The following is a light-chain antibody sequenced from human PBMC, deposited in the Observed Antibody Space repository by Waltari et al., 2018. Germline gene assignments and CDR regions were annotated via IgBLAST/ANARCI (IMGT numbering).Light chain of an antibody. V-gene: IGKV1-39*01. J-gene: IGKJ2*01. CDR1: QSIRNY. Sequence: DIQMTQSPSSLSASVGDRVTTTCRASQSIRNYLNWYQQKPGKAPNLLIYAASSLQGGGPSRFSGSGSGTDFTLTISSLQPEDFATYYCQQSYSDPRTFGQGTKLEIK. CDR2: AAS. CDR3: QQSYSDPRT.